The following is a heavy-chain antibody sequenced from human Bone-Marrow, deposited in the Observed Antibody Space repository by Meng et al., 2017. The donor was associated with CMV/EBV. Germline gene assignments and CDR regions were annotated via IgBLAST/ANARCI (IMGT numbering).Heavy chain of an antibody. J-gene: IGHJ4*02. CDR3: AKHADEYQLHY. CDR2: IYSGGSST. CDR1: GFTFSSYA. Sequence: GESLKISCAASGFTFSSYAMSWVRQAPGKGLEWVSVIYSGGSSTYYADSVKGRFTISRDNSKNTLYLQMNSLIAEDTAVYYCAKHADEYQLHYWGQGTLVTVSS. D-gene: IGHD2-2*01. V-gene: IGHV3-23*03.